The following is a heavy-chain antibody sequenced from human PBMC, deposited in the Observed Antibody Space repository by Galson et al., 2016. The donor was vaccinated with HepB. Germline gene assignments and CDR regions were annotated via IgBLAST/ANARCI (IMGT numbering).Heavy chain of an antibody. CDR2: IYSGGNT. J-gene: IGHJ5*02. V-gene: IGHV3-66*01. CDR1: GFTVSNNY. Sequence: LRLSCAASGFTVSNNYMRWFRQTPGNGLEWVSLIYSGGNTSSADSVKGRFTISRDSSKNTLYLQMNSLRDEDTAVYYCARDVGPWGQGTLVTFSS. CDR3: ARDVGP.